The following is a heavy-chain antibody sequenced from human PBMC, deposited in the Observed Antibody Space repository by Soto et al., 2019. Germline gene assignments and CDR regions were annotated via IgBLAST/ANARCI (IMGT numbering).Heavy chain of an antibody. Sequence: HGESLKISCKCSGYSFTSYWIGWVRQMPGKGLEWMGIIYPGDSDTRYSPSFQGQVTISADKSISTAYLQWSSLKASDTAMYYCARLGYYYGSGSSSPADNWFDPWGQGTLVTVSS. CDR2: IYPGDSDT. V-gene: IGHV5-51*01. J-gene: IGHJ5*02. CDR3: ARLGYYYGSGSSSPADNWFDP. CDR1: GYSFTSYW. D-gene: IGHD3-10*01.